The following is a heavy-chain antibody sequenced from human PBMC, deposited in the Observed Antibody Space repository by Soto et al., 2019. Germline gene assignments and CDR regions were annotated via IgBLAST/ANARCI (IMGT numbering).Heavy chain of an antibody. J-gene: IGHJ4*02. CDR2: IYYSGST. CDR1: GCSISSGGYY. Sequence: TSETLSLTCTFSGCSISSGGYYWRWIRQHPGKGLEWIGYIYYSGSTYYNPSLKSRVTISVDTSKNQFSLKLSSVTAADTAVYYCARECGRDYVWGSYRSYYFDYWGQGTLVTVSS. D-gene: IGHD3-16*02. CDR3: ARECGRDYVWGSYRSYYFDY. V-gene: IGHV4-31*03.